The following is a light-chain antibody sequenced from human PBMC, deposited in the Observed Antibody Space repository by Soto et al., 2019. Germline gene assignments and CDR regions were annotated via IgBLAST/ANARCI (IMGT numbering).Light chain of an antibody. J-gene: IGKJ4*01. CDR2: AAS. CDR1: QGISNY. CDR3: QKYNSAPSLT. V-gene: IGKV1-27*01. Sequence: DIQMTQSPSSLSASVGDRVTITCRASQGISNYLAWYQQKPGKVPKLLIYAASTLQSGVPSRFSGSGSRTDFTLTISSLQPEDVATYYCQKYNSAPSLTFGGGTKVDIK.